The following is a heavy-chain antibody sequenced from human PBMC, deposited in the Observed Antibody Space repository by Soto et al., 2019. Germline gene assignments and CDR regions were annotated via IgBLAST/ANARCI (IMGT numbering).Heavy chain of an antibody. D-gene: IGHD3-10*01. CDR2: IYYSGSDSGST. CDR1: GGSINTYY. V-gene: IGHV4-59*01. CDR3: TRGGGGF. Sequence: ASETLSLTCTVSGGSINTYYWSWIRQPPGKGLEWIGYIYYSGSDSGSTNYIPSLKSRVTISVDTSKNQFSLRLTSVTAADTAVYFCTRGGGGFWGQGTLVTVSS. J-gene: IGHJ4*02.